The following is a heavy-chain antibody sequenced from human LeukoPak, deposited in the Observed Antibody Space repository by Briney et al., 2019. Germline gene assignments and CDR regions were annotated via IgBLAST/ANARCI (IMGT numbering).Heavy chain of an antibody. Sequence: SETLSLTCTVSGGSISSGDYYWSWIRQPPGKGLEWIVYIYYSGSTNYNPSLKSRVTISVDTSKNQFSLKLSSVTAADTAVYYCARGSITMVRGVIPYYYYYYGMDVWGQGTTVTVSS. D-gene: IGHD3-10*01. CDR3: ARGSITMVRGVIPYYYYYYGMDV. V-gene: IGHV4-61*08. CDR2: IYYSGST. CDR1: GGSISSGDYY. J-gene: IGHJ6*02.